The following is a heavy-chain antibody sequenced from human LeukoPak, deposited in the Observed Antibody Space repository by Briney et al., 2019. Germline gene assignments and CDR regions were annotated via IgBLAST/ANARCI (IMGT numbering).Heavy chain of an antibody. CDR2: INHSGST. Sequence: PSETLSLTCTVHGGSFSGYYWSWIRQPPGKGLEWIGEINHSGSTNYNPSLKSRVTISVDTSKNQFSLKLSSVTAADTAVYYCARERGYYFDYWGQGTLVTVSS. J-gene: IGHJ4*02. CDR3: ARERGYYFDY. V-gene: IGHV4-34*01. CDR1: GGSFSGYY.